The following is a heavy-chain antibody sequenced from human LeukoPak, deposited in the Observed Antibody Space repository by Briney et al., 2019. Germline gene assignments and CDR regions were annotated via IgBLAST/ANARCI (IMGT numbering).Heavy chain of an antibody. CDR2: IYNTGET. CDR1: GFTVSNNY. D-gene: IGHD6-13*01. CDR3: AGIAAAGSDAFDI. J-gene: IGHJ3*02. V-gene: IGHV3-53*01. Sequence: GGSLRLSCAASGFTVSNNYMSWVRQAPGEGLEWVSFIYNTGETYYADSVKGRFTISRDNSKNTLYLQMNSLRAEDTAVYYCAGIAAAGSDAFDIWGQGTMVTVSS.